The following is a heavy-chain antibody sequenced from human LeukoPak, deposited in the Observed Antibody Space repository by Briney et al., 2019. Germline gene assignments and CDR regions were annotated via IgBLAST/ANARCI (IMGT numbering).Heavy chain of an antibody. Sequence: GGSLRLSCAASGFTFSSYWMSWVRQAPGKGLEWVANIKQDGSEKYYEDSVKGRFTISRDNAKNSLYLQMNSLRAEDTAVYYCASAVGGEGYYLDYWGQGTLVTVSS. V-gene: IGHV3-7*01. D-gene: IGHD3-10*01. J-gene: IGHJ4*02. CDR3: ASAVGGEGYYLDY. CDR2: IKQDGSEK. CDR1: GFTFSSYW.